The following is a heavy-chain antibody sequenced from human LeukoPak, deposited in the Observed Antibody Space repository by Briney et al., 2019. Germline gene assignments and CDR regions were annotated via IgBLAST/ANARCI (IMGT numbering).Heavy chain of an antibody. D-gene: IGHD3-9*01. CDR2: IYYSGST. CDR1: GGSISSYY. V-gene: IGHV4-59*01. J-gene: IGHJ4*02. CDR3: ARARRYLDFDY. Sequence: KPSETLSLTCTVSGGSISSYYWSWIRQPPGKGLEWIGYIYYSGSTNCNPSLKSRVTISVDTSKNQFSLKLSSVTAADTAVYYCARARRYLDFDYWGQGTLVTVSS.